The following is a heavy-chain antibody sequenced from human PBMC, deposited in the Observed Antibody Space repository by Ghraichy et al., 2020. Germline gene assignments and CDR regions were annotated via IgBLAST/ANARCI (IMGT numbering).Heavy chain of an antibody. CDR2: IYYSGST. V-gene: IGHV4-59*01. D-gene: IGHD3-22*01. Sequence: SETLSLTCTVSGGSISSYYWSWIRQPPGKGLEWIGYIYYSGSTNYNPSLRSRVTISVDTSKNQFSLKLSSVTAADTAVYYCAGNVETGYYDSSGLWGEGGYFDYWGQGTLVTVSS. CDR3: AGNVETGYYDSSGLWGEGGYFDY. CDR1: GGSISSYY. J-gene: IGHJ4*02.